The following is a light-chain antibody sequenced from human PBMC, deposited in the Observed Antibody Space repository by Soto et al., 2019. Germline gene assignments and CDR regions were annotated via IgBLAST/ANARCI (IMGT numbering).Light chain of an antibody. CDR1: SSDVGGSNY. CDR2: DVS. CDR3: RSYTSSSTLVV. Sequence: QSVLTQPASVSGSPGQSITISCTGTSSDVGGSNYVSWYQQHPGKAPKLMIYDVSNRPSGVSNRFSGSKSGNTASLTISGLQAEDEADYYCRSYTSSSTLVVFGGGTKLTVL. J-gene: IGLJ2*01. V-gene: IGLV2-14*01.